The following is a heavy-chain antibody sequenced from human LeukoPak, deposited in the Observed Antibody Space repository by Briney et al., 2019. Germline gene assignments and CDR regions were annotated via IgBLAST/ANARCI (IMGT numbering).Heavy chain of an antibody. D-gene: IGHD3-3*01. CDR2: ISSSGGHI. CDR1: GFTFSSYS. J-gene: IGHJ4*02. Sequence: GGSLRLSCAASGFTFSSYSMNWVRQAPGKGLEWVSSISSSGGHIYYADSVKGRFTISRDNAKNTLYLQMNSLRAEDTAVYYCVGGGYYGYWGQGTLVTVSS. V-gene: IGHV3-21*01. CDR3: VGGGYYGY.